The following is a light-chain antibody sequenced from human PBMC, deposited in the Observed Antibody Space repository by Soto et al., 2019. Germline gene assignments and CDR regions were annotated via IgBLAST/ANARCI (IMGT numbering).Light chain of an antibody. CDR3: MQALEGRT. J-gene: IGKJ1*01. CDR2: LGS. CDR1: RSLLHTDGYNY. Sequence: DIVMTQSPLSLPVTPGEPASISCRSSRSLLHTDGYNYLDWYLQKPGQSPQLLIYLGSNRASGVPDRFSGSGADTDFTLKISRVEAEDVGVFFGMQALEGRTFGQGTKVEIK. V-gene: IGKV2-28*01.